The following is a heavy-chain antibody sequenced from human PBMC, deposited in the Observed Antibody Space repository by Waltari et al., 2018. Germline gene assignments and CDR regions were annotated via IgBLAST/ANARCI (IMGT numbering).Heavy chain of an antibody. Sequence: QVQLVQSGAEVKKPGASVKVSCKASGYTFIGYYMHWVRQAPGQGLQWLGWIKPNSGGTNYVQKLQGRVTMTRDTSISTAYMELSRLRSDDTAVYYCARSNYGDYWFDPWGQGTLVTVSS. CDR3: ARSNYGDYWFDP. D-gene: IGHD4-17*01. CDR2: IKPNSGGT. CDR1: GYTFIGYY. V-gene: IGHV1-2*02. J-gene: IGHJ5*02.